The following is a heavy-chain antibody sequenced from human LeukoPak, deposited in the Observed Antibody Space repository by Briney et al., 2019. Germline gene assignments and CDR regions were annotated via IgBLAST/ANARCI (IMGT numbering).Heavy chain of an antibody. V-gene: IGHV4-34*01. J-gene: IGHJ4*02. CDR3: GGSGSYFFDFDY. CDR2: INHSGST. Sequence: SETLSLTCAVYGGSFSGYYWSWIRQPPGKGLEWIGEINHSGSTNYNPSLKSRVTISVDTSKNQFSLKLSSVTAADTAVYCCGGSGSYFFDFDYWGQGTLVTVSS. CDR1: GGSFSGYY. D-gene: IGHD3-10*01.